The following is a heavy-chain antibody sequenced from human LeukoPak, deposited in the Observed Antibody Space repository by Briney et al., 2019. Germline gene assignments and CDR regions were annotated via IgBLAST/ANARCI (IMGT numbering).Heavy chain of an antibody. CDR1: GFTFSHYA. D-gene: IGHD3-22*01. CDR3: ANRPRDSTGYYLGAFDF. CDR2: ISASGGTT. V-gene: IGHV3-23*01. Sequence: GGSLRLSCAASGFTFSHYAMLWVRRPPGRGLEGVSGISASGGTTYYADSVRGRFTISRDNSKNALFLQMNNLRAEDTAACDCANRPRDSTGYYLGAFDFWGLGTMVTVSS. J-gene: IGHJ3*01.